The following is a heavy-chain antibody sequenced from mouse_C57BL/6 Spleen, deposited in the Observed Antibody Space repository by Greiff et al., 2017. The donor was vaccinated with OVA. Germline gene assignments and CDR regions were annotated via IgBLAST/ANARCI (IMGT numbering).Heavy chain of an antibody. V-gene: IGHV14-4*01. CDR2: IDPENGDT. J-gene: IGHJ1*03. CDR1: GFNIKDDY. D-gene: IGHD1-2*01. Sequence: EVQLKESGAELVRPGASVKLSCTASGFNIKDDYMHWVKQRPEQGLEWIGWIDPENGDTEYASKFQGKATITEDTSSNTAYLQLSILTSEDTAVYYCTTSGTTAWYFEVWGTGTTVTVSS. CDR3: TTSGTTAWYFEV.